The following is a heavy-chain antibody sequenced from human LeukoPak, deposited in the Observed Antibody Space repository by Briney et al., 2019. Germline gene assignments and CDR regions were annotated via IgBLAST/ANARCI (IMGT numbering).Heavy chain of an antibody. V-gene: IGHV3-21*01. Sequence: VGSLRLSCAASGFTFSSYSMNWVRQAPGKGLEWVSSISSSSSYIYYADSVKGRFTISRDNAKNSLYLQMNSLRAEDTAVYYCASRVFGVVTGDYWGQGTLVTVSS. CDR3: ASRVFGVVTGDY. CDR2: ISSSSSYI. J-gene: IGHJ4*02. CDR1: GFTFSSYS. D-gene: IGHD3-3*01.